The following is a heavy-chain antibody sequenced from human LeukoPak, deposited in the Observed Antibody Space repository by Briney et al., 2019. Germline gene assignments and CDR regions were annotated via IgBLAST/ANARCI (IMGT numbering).Heavy chain of an antibody. CDR2: IYTSGST. V-gene: IGHV4-4*07. D-gene: IGHD3-22*01. CDR3: ARHGITMIVVVSDAFDI. Sequence: PSETLSLTCTVSGGSISSYYWSWIRQPAGKGLEWIGRIYTSGSTNYNPSLKSRVTMSVDTSKNQFSLKLSSVTAADTAVYYCARHGITMIVVVSDAFDIWGQGTMVTVSS. CDR1: GGSISSYY. J-gene: IGHJ3*02.